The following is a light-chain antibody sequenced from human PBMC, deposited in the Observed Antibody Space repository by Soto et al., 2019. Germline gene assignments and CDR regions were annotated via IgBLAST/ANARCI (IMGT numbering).Light chain of an antibody. CDR2: GVS. Sequence: DIQMTQSPSSLSASVGDRVTITCQASQDIRKNLNWYQQKPGKAPKLLIYGVSNLETGVPSRFSGSGSGTYFTLTITSLQPEDMSTYYCQQYNDLITFGGGTKVEIK. J-gene: IGKJ4*01. CDR3: QQYNDLIT. V-gene: IGKV1-33*01. CDR1: QDIRKN.